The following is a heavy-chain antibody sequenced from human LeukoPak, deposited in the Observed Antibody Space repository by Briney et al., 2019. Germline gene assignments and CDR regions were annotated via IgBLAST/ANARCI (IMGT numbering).Heavy chain of an antibody. CDR2: IIAYNGNT. V-gene: IGHV1-18*01. CDR3: GRDPCVYYYGSGSYTAFDH. J-gene: IGHJ4*02. D-gene: IGHD3-10*01. Sequence: ASVKVSCKASGYTFTSYGISWVRQAPGQGLEWMGWIIAYNGNTNYAQKFQGRVTMTTDTSTSTAYMELRSLRSDDTAVYYCGRDPCVYYYGSGSYTAFDHWAQGTLVTVPS. CDR1: GYTFTSYG.